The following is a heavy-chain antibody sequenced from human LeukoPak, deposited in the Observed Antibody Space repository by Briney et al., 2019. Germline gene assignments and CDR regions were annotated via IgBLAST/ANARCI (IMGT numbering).Heavy chain of an antibody. Sequence: GRSLRLSCTASGFTFGDYAMSWVRQAPGKGLEWVGFIRSKAYGGTTEYAASVKGRFTISRDDSKSIAYLQMNSLKTEDTAVYYCTLPRVYYYYSMDVWGKGTTVTVSS. CDR2: IRSKAYGGTT. J-gene: IGHJ6*04. CDR1: GFTFGDYA. CDR3: TLPRVYYYYSMDV. V-gene: IGHV3-49*04.